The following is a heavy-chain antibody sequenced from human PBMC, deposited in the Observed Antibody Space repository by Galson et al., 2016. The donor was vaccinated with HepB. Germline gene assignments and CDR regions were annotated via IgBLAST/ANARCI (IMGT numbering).Heavy chain of an antibody. CDR2: ISGSGRST. V-gene: IGHV3-23*01. Sequence: SLRLSCAASGFTFSSYAMSWVRQAPGKGLELVSSISGSGRSTYYADSVKGRYANSRDNSKNTLYLQMNSLRAEDTAVYYCARDLPLLGWGQGTLVTVSS. CDR1: GFTFSSYA. D-gene: IGHD2-15*01. J-gene: IGHJ4*02. CDR3: ARDLPLLG.